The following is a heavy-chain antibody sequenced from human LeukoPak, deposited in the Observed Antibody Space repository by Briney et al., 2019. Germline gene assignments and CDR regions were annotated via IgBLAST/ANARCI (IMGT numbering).Heavy chain of an antibody. CDR1: GFTFSSYW. Sequence: GGSLRLSCAASGFTFSSYWMHWVRQAPGKGLVWVSRINSDGSSTSYADSVKGRFTTSRDNSKNTLYLQMNSLRAEDTAVYYCAKKRMAVAGIPYFDYWGQGTLVTVSS. CDR2: INSDGSST. CDR3: AKKRMAVAGIPYFDY. D-gene: IGHD6-19*01. J-gene: IGHJ4*02. V-gene: IGHV3-74*01.